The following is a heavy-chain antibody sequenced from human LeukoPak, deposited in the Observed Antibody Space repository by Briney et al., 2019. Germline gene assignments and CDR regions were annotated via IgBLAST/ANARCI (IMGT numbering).Heavy chain of an antibody. CDR3: ARDVHGDYGSGWFDP. CDR2: IMPLFGTA. Sequence: SVKVSCKPSGGTFNNSAISWVRQAPGQGLEWLGGIMPLFGTAGYAQKFQGRVTITKDESTRTVYLELTSLTSDDTAVYYCARDVHGDYGSGWFDPWGQGTLVSVSS. J-gene: IGHJ5*02. D-gene: IGHD4-17*01. CDR1: GGTFNNSA. V-gene: IGHV1-69*05.